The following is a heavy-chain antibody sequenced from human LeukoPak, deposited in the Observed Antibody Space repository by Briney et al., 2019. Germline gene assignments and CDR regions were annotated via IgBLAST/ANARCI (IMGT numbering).Heavy chain of an antibody. J-gene: IGHJ4*02. V-gene: IGHV1-69*01. CDR3: ATTMGYLQYCGGGSCYSMLD. CDR1: GGTFSSYA. D-gene: IGHD2-15*01. CDR2: IIPISGTA. Sequence: SVKVSCKASGGTFSSYAISWVRQAPGQGLEWMGGIIPISGTANYAQEFQGRVTITADESTTTAYMELSSLKSEDTAVYYCATTMGYLQYCGGGSCYSMLDWGQGTLVTVSS.